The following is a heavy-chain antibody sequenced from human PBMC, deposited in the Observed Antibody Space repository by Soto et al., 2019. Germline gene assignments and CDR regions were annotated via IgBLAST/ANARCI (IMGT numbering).Heavy chain of an antibody. V-gene: IGHV3-30*03. J-gene: IGHJ4*02. CDR1: GFTFSSYV. CDR2: ILNDGSNK. CDR3: ATICWPGYCTTSSCYVFDY. Sequence: QVQLVESGGDVVQPGRSLRLSCEASGFTFSSYVMHWVRQAPGKGLEWVAVILNDGSNKYYIDSVKGRFTITRDNSKSTLYLQMKSLKVADTAVYYCATICWPGYCTTSSCYVFDYWGQGTLVTVSS. D-gene: IGHD2-2*03.